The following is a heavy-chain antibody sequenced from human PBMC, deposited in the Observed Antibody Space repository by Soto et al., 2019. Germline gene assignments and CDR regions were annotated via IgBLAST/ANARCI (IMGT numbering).Heavy chain of an antibody. V-gene: IGHV4-34*01. CDR2: INHSVST. D-gene: IGHD6-6*01. CDR1: GGSFSGYY. CDR3: ARVAARYFDY. Sequence: QVQLQQWGAGLSKPSETLSLTGAVYGGSFSGYYWSWIRQPPGKGLEWIGEINHSVSTNYNPSLNSRVTISVDASENQFSLKLSSVTAAATAVYYCARVAARYFDYWGQGTLVTVSS. J-gene: IGHJ4*02.